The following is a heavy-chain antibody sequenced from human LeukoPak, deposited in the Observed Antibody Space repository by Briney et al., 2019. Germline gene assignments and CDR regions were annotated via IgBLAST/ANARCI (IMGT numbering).Heavy chain of an antibody. V-gene: IGHV4-59*12. J-gene: IGHJ3*02. CDR3: ARIRITMIVVVKLDAFDI. D-gene: IGHD3-22*01. CDR1: GGSISSYY. Sequence: PSETLSLTCTVSGGSISSYYWSWIRQPPGKGLEWIGYIYYSGSTNYNPSLKSRVTISVDTSKNQFSLKLSSVTAADTAVYYCARIRITMIVVVKLDAFDIWGQGTMVTVSS. CDR2: IYYSGST.